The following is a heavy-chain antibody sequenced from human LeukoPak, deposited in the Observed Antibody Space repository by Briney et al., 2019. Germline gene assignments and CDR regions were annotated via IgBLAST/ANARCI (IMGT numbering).Heavy chain of an antibody. V-gene: IGHV3-49*03. CDR3: TREYSSSWSGIDYFDY. J-gene: IGHJ4*02. CDR1: GFTFGDYA. CDR2: IRSKAYGGTT. Sequence: GGSLRLSCTASGFTFGDYAMSWFRQAPGKGLEWVGFIRSKAYGGTTEYAASVKGRFTISRDDSKSIAYLQMNSLKTEDTAVYYCTREYSSSWSGIDYFDYWGQGTLVTVSS. D-gene: IGHD6-13*01.